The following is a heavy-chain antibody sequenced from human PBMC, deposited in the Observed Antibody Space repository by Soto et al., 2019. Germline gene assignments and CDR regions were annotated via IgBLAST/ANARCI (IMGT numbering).Heavy chain of an antibody. V-gene: IGHV1-8*01. CDR3: ARSSSSWYSYYYYGMDV. CDR2: MNPNSGNT. Sequence: ASVKVSCKASGYTFTSYDINWVRQATGQGLEWMGWMNPNSGNTGYAQKFQGRVTMTRNTSISTAYMELGSLRSEDTAVYYCARSSSSWYSYYYYGMDVWGQGTTVTVSS. D-gene: IGHD6-13*01. J-gene: IGHJ6*02. CDR1: GYTFTSYD.